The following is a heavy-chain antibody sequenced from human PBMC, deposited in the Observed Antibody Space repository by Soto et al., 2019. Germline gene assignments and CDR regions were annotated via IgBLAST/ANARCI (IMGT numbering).Heavy chain of an antibody. CDR3: ARDEEEGSYYDSSGYSAPDY. D-gene: IGHD3-22*01. J-gene: IGHJ4*02. CDR1: GYTFTSYG. Sequence: ASVKVSCKASGYTFTSYGISWVRQAPGQGLEWMGWISAYNGNTNYAQKLQGRVTMTTDTSTSTAYMELRGLRSDDTAVYYCARDEEEGSYYDSSGYSAPDYWGQGTLVTVSS. CDR2: ISAYNGNT. V-gene: IGHV1-18*04.